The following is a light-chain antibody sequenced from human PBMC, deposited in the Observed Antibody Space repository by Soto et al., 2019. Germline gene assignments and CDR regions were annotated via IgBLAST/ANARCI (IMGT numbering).Light chain of an antibody. CDR1: ALAKQH. V-gene: IGLV3-25*02. J-gene: IGLJ1*01. CDR2: KDN. Sequence: SSALTQPPSVSVSPGQTARITCSGDALAKQHVYWYQQRPGQAPVLIIYKDNERRSGIPERISGSSSGTTVTLTISGVQAEDEADYYCQSADGGGTYVFGSGTKVTVL. CDR3: QSADGGGTYV.